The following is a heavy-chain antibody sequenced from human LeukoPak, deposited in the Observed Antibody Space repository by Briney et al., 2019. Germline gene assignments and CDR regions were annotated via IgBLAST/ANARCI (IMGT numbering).Heavy chain of an antibody. D-gene: IGHD3-22*01. J-gene: IGHJ4*02. Sequence: PSETLSLTCTVSGGSISSGGYYWSWIRQHPGKGLEWIGYIYYSGGTYYNPSLKSRVTISVDTSKNQFSLKLSSVTAADTAVYYCAREYDSSGYYYSWGQGTLVTVSS. CDR1: GGSISSGGYY. V-gene: IGHV4-31*03. CDR3: AREYDSSGYYYS. CDR2: IYYSGGT.